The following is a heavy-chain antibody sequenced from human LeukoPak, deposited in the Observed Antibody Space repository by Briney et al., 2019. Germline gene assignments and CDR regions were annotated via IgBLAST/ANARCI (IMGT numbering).Heavy chain of an antibody. Sequence: GGPLRLSCAASGFTFSSYGMHWVRQAPGKGLEWVAFIRYDGSNKYYADTVKGRFTISRDNSKNTLYLQMNSLRAEDTAVYYCAKDPDSSAPGAFDIWGQGTMVTVSS. J-gene: IGHJ3*02. V-gene: IGHV3-30*02. D-gene: IGHD3-22*01. CDR3: AKDPDSSAPGAFDI. CDR2: IRYDGSNK. CDR1: GFTFSSYG.